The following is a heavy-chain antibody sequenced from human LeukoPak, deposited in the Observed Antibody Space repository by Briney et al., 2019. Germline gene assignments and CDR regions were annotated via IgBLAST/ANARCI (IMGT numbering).Heavy chain of an antibody. J-gene: IGHJ6*02. Sequence: GGSLRLSCAASGFTFSSYAMHWVRQAPGKGLEWVAVISYDGSNKYYADSVKGRFTISRDNSKNTLYLQMNSLRAEDTAVYYCARDIDTDYYYGMDVWGQGTTVTVSS. CDR2: ISYDGSNK. CDR1: GFTFSSYA. V-gene: IGHV3-30-3*01. D-gene: IGHD3-16*02. CDR3: ARDIDTDYYYGMDV.